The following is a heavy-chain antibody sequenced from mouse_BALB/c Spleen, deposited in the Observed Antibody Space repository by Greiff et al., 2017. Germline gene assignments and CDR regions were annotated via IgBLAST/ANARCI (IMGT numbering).Heavy chain of an antibody. CDR2: ISSGSSTI. V-gene: IGHV5-17*02. D-gene: IGHD2-10*02. J-gene: IGHJ2*01. CDR3: ARLYGNYGYFDY. Sequence: EVMLVESGGGLVQPGGSRKLSCAASGFTFSSFGMHWVRQAPEKGLEWVAYISSGSSTIYYADTVKGRFTISRDNPKNTLFLQMTSLRSEDTAMYYCARLYGNYGYFDYWGQGTTLTVSS. CDR1: GFTFSSFG.